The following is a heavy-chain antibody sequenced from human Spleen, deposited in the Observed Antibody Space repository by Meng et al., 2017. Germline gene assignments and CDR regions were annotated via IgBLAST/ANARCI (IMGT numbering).Heavy chain of an antibody. V-gene: IGHV1-18*01. CDR2: ISAYNGNR. CDR1: GFTFASHS. CDR3: ANGQYHDFWRGGWFDP. Sequence: ASVKVSCKASGFTFASHSIIWVRQAPGQGLEWVGWISAYNGNRNYAQKAQGRVTLTTDTSPSPAYMELGSLRSDDTAVYYCANGQYHDFWRGGWFDPWGQGTLVTVSS. D-gene: IGHD3-3*01. J-gene: IGHJ5*01.